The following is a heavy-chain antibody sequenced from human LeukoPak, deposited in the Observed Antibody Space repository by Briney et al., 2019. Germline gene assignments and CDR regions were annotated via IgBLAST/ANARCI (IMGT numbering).Heavy chain of an antibody. CDR3: ARDREYSGYGVFY. D-gene: IGHD5-12*01. V-gene: IGHV3-21*01. J-gene: IGHJ4*02. CDR2: ISSSSSYI. Sequence: KSGGSLRLSCAASGFTFTTYSMNWVRQAPGKGPEWVSSISSSSSYIYYADSVKGRFTISRDNAKNSLYLQMNSLRAEDTAVYYCARDREYSGYGVFYWGQGTLVTVSS. CDR1: GFTFTTYS.